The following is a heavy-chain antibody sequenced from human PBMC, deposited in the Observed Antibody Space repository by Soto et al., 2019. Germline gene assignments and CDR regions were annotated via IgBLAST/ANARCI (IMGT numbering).Heavy chain of an antibody. J-gene: IGHJ6*02. D-gene: IGHD3-16*01. V-gene: IGHV4-39*01. CDR1: GGSISSSSYN. CDR3: ARGGNGYYGLDV. Sequence: QLQLQESGPGLVKPSETLSLTCTVSGGSISSSSYNWGWIRQPPGKGLEWIGSIYYSGSTYYNPSLKSRVTIPVDAPQNQFSLKLTSVTAADTAVYYCARGGNGYYGLDVWGQGTTVTVS. CDR2: IYYSGST.